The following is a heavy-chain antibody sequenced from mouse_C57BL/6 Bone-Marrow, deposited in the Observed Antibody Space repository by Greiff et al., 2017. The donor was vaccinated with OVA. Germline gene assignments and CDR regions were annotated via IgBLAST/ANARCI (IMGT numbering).Heavy chain of an antibody. CDR3: AMEGLRLAWFAY. D-gene: IGHD2-4*01. V-gene: IGHV1-81*01. Sequence: QVQLQQSGAELARPGASVKLSCKASGYTFTSYGISWVKQRTGQGLEWIGEIYPRSGNTYYNEKFKGKATLTADKSSSTAYMELRSLTSEDSAVYFWAMEGLRLAWFAYWGQGTLVTVSA. CDR1: GYTFTSYG. CDR2: IYPRSGNT. J-gene: IGHJ3*01.